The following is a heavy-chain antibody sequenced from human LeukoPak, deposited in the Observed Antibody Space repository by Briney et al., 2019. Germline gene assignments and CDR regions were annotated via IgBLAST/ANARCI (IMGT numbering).Heavy chain of an antibody. D-gene: IGHD2-15*01. V-gene: IGHV3-53*01. CDR3: ASDQRGCSGGSCYSRAFDI. CDR1: GFTVSSNY. Sequence: GGSLRLSCAVSGFTVSSNYMSWVRQAPGKGLEWVSVIYSGGSTYYAGSVKGRFTISRDNSKNTLYLQMNGLRAEDTAVYYCASDQRGCSGGSCYSRAFDIWGQGTMVTVSS. J-gene: IGHJ3*02. CDR2: IYSGGST.